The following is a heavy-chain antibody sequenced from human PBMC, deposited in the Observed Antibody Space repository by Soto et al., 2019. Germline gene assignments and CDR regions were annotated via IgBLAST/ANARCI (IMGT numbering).Heavy chain of an antibody. CDR1: GFTFGSYW. V-gene: IGHV3-7*04. D-gene: IGHD1-1*01. CDR3: AKERVTGGTLDS. Sequence: GGSLRLSCAASGFTFGSYWMTWVRQVPGKGLEWVANIKQDGSVEYYVDSVKGRFSISRDNTNSSLFLQMNNLRSEDTAIYYCAKERVTGGTLDSWGQGSLVTVSS. CDR2: IKQDGSVE. J-gene: IGHJ4*02.